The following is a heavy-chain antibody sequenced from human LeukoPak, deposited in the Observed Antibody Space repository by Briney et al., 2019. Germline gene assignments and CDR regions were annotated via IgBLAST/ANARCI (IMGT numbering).Heavy chain of an antibody. J-gene: IGHJ4*02. CDR1: GFTFSSYW. Sequence: GGSLRLSCAASGFTFSSYWMSWVRQAPGKGLEWVANIKQDGSEKYYVDSVKGRFTISRDNAKNSLYLQMNSLRAVDTAVYYCAGGGSLRGATLFHYWGRGTLVTVSS. D-gene: IGHD1-26*01. CDR2: IKQDGSEK. CDR3: AGGGSLRGATLFHY. V-gene: IGHV3-7*03.